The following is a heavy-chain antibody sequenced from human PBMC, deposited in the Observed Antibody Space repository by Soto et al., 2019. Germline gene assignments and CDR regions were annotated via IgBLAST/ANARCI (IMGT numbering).Heavy chain of an antibody. D-gene: IGHD2-2*01. CDR2: MNPNSGNT. CDR1: GGTFSSYT. CDR3: AATRTYYYYYMDV. Sequence: VKVSCKASGGTFSSYTISWVRQATGQGLEWMGWMNPNSGNTGYAQKFQGRVTMTRNTSISTAYMELSSLRSEDTAVYYCAATRTYYYYYMDVWGKGTTVTVSS. V-gene: IGHV1-8*02. J-gene: IGHJ6*03.